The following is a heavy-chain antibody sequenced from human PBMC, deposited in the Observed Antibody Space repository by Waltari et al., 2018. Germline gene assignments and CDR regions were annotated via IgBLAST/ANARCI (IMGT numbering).Heavy chain of an antibody. CDR2: FDPEDGET. Sequence: QVQLVQSGAEVKKPGASVKVSCKVSGYTLTELSMHWVRQAPGKGLEWMGGFDPEDGETIYAQKFQGRVTMTEDTSTDTAYMELSSLRSEDTAVYYCATEKASGGELTSAFDIWGQGTMVTVSS. CDR3: ATEKASGGELTSAFDI. CDR1: GYTLTELS. J-gene: IGHJ3*02. D-gene: IGHD3-16*02. V-gene: IGHV1-24*01.